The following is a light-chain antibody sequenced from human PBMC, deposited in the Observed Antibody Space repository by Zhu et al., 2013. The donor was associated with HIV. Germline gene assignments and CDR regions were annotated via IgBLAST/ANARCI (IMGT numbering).Light chain of an antibody. Sequence: QSVLTQPASVSGSPGQSVTISCTGTSSDVGASDYVSWYQQQPGKAPKVIIYEVANRPSGVSDRFSGSKSGNTASLAISGLQAEDEADYYCCSYAGSTTFRVFGGGTKLTVL. CDR1: SSDVGASDY. CDR2: EVA. CDR3: CSYAGSTTFRV. V-gene: IGLV2-14*01. J-gene: IGLJ2*01.